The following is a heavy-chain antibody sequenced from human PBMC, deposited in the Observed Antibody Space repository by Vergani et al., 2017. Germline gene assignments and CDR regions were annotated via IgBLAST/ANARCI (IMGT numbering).Heavy chain of an antibody. CDR3: AKGVAENGYYYYGMDV. CDR2: ISGSGGST. D-gene: IGHD1-1*01. V-gene: IGHV3-23*04. J-gene: IGHJ6*02. Sequence: EVQLVESGGGLVKPGGSLRLSCAASGFTFSSYAMSWVRQAPGKGLEWVSAISGSGGSTYYADSVKGRFTISRDNSKNTLYLQMNSLRAEDTAVYYCAKGVAENGYYYYGMDVWGQGTTVTVSS. CDR1: GFTFSSYA.